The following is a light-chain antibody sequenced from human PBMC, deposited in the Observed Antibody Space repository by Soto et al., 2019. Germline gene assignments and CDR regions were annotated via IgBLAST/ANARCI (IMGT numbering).Light chain of an antibody. CDR2: DVS. Sequence: QSALTQPASVCGSPGQSITISCTGTSSDVGGYNYVSWYQQHPGKAPKLMIYDVSNRPSGVSNRFSGSKSGNTASLTISGLQAEDEADYYCSSYTSSSPHVVFGGGTKLTVL. V-gene: IGLV2-14*01. J-gene: IGLJ2*01. CDR3: SSYTSSSPHVV. CDR1: SSDVGGYNY.